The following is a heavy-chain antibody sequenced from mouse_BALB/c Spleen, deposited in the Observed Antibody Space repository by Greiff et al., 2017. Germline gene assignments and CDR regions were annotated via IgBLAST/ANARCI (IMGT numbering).Heavy chain of an antibody. CDR3: ARSDYDYAMDY. CDR2: INPYYGST. Sequence: EVQLQQTGPELVKPGASVKISCKASGYSFTDYIMLWVKQSHGKSLEWIGNINPYYGSTSYNLKFKGKATLTVDKSSSTAYMQLNSLTSEDSAVYYYARSDYDYAMDYWGQGTSVTVSS. CDR1: GYSFTDYI. D-gene: IGHD2-4*01. J-gene: IGHJ4*01. V-gene: IGHV1-39*01.